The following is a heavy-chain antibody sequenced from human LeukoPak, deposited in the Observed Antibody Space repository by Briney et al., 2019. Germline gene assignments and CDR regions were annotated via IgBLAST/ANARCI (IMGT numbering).Heavy chain of an antibody. CDR1: RYTFTSYY. Sequence: ASVKVSCKASRYTFTSYYMHWVRQAPGQGLEWMGIINPSGGSTSYAQKFQGRVTMTRDTSTSTVYMKLSSLRSEDTAVYYCARALTRYDRAFDYRGQGTLVTLSS. J-gene: IGHJ4*02. CDR3: ARALTRYDRAFDY. CDR2: INPSGGST. V-gene: IGHV1-46*01. D-gene: IGHD3-3*02.